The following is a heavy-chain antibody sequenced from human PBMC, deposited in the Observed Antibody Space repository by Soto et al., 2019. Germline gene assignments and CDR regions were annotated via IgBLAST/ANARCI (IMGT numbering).Heavy chain of an antibody. V-gene: IGHV3-21*01. CDR2: ISRSSSYI. J-gene: IGHJ6*03. CDR3: AREEPPYSSSWYPQAYYYYYYYMDV. D-gene: IGHD6-13*01. CDR1: GFTFSSYS. Sequence: EVQLVESGGGLVKPGGSLRLSCAASGFTFSSYSMNWVRQAPGKGREWVSSISRSSSYIYYADSVKGRFTISRDNAKNSLYLQMNSLRAEDTAVYYCAREEPPYSSSWYPQAYYYYYYYMDVWCKGTTVTVSS.